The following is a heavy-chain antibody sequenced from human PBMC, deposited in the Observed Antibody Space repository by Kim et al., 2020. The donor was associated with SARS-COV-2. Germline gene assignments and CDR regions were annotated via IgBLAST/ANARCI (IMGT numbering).Heavy chain of an antibody. V-gene: IGHV1-2*04. J-gene: IGHJ4*02. CDR2: INPNSGGT. CDR3: ARDRFEYSSSWYEFDY. D-gene: IGHD6-13*01. CDR1: GYTFTGYY. Sequence: ASVKVSCKASGYTFTGYYMHWVRQAPGQGLEWMGWINPNSGGTNYAQKFQGWVTMTRDTSISTAYMELSRLRSDDTAVYYCARDRFEYSSSWYEFDYWGQGTLVTVSS.